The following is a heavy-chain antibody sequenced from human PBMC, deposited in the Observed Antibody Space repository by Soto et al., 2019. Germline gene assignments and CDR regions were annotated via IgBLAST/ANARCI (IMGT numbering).Heavy chain of an antibody. Sequence: QVQLVQSGAEVKKPGASVRVSCKASGYTFSTYALHWVRQAPGQRLEWMGWINAGNGNTKYSQTFQGRVTFTRDTSASTAYMELSSLRSEDTAVFYCASPSSGSGNFYWGQGTLVTVSS. CDR3: ASPSSGSGNFY. CDR1: GYTFSTYA. CDR2: INAGNGNT. D-gene: IGHD3-10*01. J-gene: IGHJ4*02. V-gene: IGHV1-3*01.